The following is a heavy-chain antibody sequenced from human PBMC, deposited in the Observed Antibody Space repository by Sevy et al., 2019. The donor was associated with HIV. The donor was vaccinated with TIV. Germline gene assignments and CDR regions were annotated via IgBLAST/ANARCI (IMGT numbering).Heavy chain of an antibody. V-gene: IGHV3-23*01. J-gene: IGHJ4*02. D-gene: IGHD2-2*02. CDR3: AYCSSTSCYSQYSYGFFDY. CDR2: ISGSGGST. CDR1: GFTFSNYA. Sequence: GGSLRLSCAASGFTFSNYAMTWVRQAPGKGLEWVSAISGSGGSTYYADSVKGRFTISRDNSKNTLYLQMNGLRAEDTAVYYCAYCSSTSCYSQYSYGFFDYWGQGILVTVSS.